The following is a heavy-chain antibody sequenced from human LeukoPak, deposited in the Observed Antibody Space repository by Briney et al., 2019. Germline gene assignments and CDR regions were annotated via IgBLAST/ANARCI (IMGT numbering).Heavy chain of an antibody. V-gene: IGHV3-74*01. CDR1: GFTFSSYW. Sequence: GGSLRLSCAASGFTFSSYWMHWVRQAPGKGLVWVSRVNSDGGSTTYRDSVKGRFTISRDNAKNTLYLQMNSLRAEDTAVYYCAREMAKRRDAFDIWGQGTMVTVSS. CDR2: VNSDGGST. CDR3: AREMAKRRDAFDI. D-gene: IGHD5-24*01. J-gene: IGHJ3*02.